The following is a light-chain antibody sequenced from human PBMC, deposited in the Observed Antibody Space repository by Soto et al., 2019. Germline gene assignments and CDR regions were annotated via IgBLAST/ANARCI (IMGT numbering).Light chain of an antibody. Sequence: ERATINCKSSQSGSSKLAWYQQKPGQAPRLLIYGASTRATGIPARFSGIGSGTGFTLFICGLQTEDAPLFCSQLYNILRCPFAGGTKVDIK. J-gene: IGKJ4*02. CDR2: GAS. V-gene: IGKV3-15*01. CDR3: QLYNILRCP. CDR1: QSGSSK.